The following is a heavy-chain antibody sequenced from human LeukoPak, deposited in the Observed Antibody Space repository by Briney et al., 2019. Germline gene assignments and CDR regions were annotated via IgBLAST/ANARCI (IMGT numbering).Heavy chain of an antibody. V-gene: IGHV3-30*03. D-gene: IGHD4-11*01. Sequence: TGGSLRLSCAASGFTFKTFGMHWVRQAPGKGLEWVAVISFDGSERYYAESVKGRFTISRDNSRDTLFLQMNSLTPEDTAVYYCRAATRYLSNYFDYWGQGVLVTVSS. CDR3: RAATRYLSNYFDY. CDR1: GFTFKTFG. J-gene: IGHJ4*02. CDR2: ISFDGSER.